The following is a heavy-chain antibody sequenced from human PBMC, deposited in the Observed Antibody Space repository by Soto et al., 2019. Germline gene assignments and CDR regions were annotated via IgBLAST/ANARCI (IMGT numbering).Heavy chain of an antibody. J-gene: IGHJ4*02. Sequence: EVQLVESGGGLVKPGGSLRLSCVASGFTFSSYSMNWVRQAPGKGLEWVSSISSSSSYIYYADSVKGRFTISRDNAKNSLYLQMNSLRAEDTAVYYCARDQYSGYDPQTFDYWGQGTLVTVSS. CDR1: GFTFSSYS. V-gene: IGHV3-21*01. CDR3: ARDQYSGYDPQTFDY. CDR2: ISSSSSYI. D-gene: IGHD5-12*01.